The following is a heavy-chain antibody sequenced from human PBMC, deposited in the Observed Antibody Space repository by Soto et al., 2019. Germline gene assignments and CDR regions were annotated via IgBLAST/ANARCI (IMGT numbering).Heavy chain of an antibody. CDR2: IEYTGST. CDR3: ARALFGGYSLDS. J-gene: IGHJ4*02. Sequence: SETLSLTCTVSGVSITNYYWSWIRQPPGKGLEWIAYIEYTGSTNYNPSLTSRFTVSVDTSKNQFSLRLTSVTAADTAVYYFARALFGGYSLDSWGQGPLVTVSS. V-gene: IGHV4-59*01. CDR1: GVSITNYY. D-gene: IGHD5-12*01.